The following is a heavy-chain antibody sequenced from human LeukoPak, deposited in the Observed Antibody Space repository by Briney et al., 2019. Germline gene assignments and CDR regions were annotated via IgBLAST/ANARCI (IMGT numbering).Heavy chain of an antibody. CDR3: ARGQHWFDP. J-gene: IGHJ5*02. Sequence: GGSLRLSCAASGFTFSSYAMSWVRPPPGKGLEWVSGSGSGGSTYYADSVKGRFTISRDNSKNTLYLQMNSLRAEDTAVYYCARGQHWFDPWGQGTLLTVSS. CDR2: SGSGGST. CDR1: GFTFSSYA. V-gene: IGHV3-23*01.